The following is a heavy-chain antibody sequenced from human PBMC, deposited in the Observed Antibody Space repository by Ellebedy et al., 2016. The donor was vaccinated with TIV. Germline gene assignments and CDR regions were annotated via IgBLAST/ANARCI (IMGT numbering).Heavy chain of an antibody. Sequence: GESLKISCAASGFTYRNYGMHWVRQAPGKGLEWVAVITYAGNNKYYADSVKGRFTVSRDNSKNTLYLEMNSLRAEDTAVYYCAKDAWEKARITWEHDYWGQGTLVTVSS. V-gene: IGHV3-30*18. CDR2: ITYAGNNK. D-gene: IGHD5-24*01. CDR3: AKDAWEKARITWEHDY. CDR1: GFTYRNYG. J-gene: IGHJ4*02.